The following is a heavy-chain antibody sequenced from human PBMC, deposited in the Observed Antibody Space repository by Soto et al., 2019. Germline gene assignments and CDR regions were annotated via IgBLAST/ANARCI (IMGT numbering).Heavy chain of an antibody. CDR1: GFTLSNYA. CDR3: ATIPVYGDYGVGNDY. D-gene: IGHD4-17*01. V-gene: IGHV3-23*01. Sequence: GGSLRLSCAASGFTLSNYAMSWVRQAPGKGLEWVSDISDSGGSTYYADSVKGRFTISRDNSKNTLYLQMNSLRAEDTAVYYCATIPVYGDYGVGNDYWGQGTLVTVSS. CDR2: ISDSGGST. J-gene: IGHJ4*02.